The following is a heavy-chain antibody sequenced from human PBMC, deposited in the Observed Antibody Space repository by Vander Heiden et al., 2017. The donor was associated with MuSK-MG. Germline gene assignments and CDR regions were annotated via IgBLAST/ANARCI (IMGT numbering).Heavy chain of an antibody. D-gene: IGHD3-10*01. Sequence: QLQLQESGPGLVKPSETLSLTCTVSGGSISSSSYYWGWIRQPPGKGLEWIGSIYYSGSTYYNPSLKSRVTISVDTSKNQFSLKLSSVTAADTAVYYCARDQVPFHYYGAGRQRFDPWGQGTLVTVSS. CDR2: IYYSGST. CDR3: ARDQVPFHYYGAGRQRFDP. J-gene: IGHJ5*02. V-gene: IGHV4-39*07. CDR1: GGSISSSSYY.